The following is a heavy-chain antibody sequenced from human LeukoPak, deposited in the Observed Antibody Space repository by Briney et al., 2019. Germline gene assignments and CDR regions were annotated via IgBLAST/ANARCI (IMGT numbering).Heavy chain of an antibody. V-gene: IGHV1-8*03. CDR3: ARGGLIVATIFSAFDI. Sequence: ASVKVSCKASGYTFTSYDINWVRQATGQGLEWMGWMNPNSGNTGYAQKFQGRVTITRNTSISTAYMELSSLRSEDTAVYYCARGGLIVATIFSAFDIWGPGTMVTVSS. J-gene: IGHJ3*02. D-gene: IGHD5-12*01. CDR1: GYTFTSYD. CDR2: MNPNSGNT.